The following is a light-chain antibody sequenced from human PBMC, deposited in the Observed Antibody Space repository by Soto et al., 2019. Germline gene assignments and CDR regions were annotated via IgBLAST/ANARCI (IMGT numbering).Light chain of an antibody. J-gene: IGKJ1*01. V-gene: IGKV1-5*01. Sequence: QMTQSPSTLSASVGDRVTITCRASHNIERWMAWYQQKPGRAPSLLIFDATTLHSGVPSRFSGGGSGTEFTLTINGLQPDDFATYYCQQFAKYSKFGKGTKVDI. CDR3: QQFAKYSK. CDR2: DAT. CDR1: HNIERW.